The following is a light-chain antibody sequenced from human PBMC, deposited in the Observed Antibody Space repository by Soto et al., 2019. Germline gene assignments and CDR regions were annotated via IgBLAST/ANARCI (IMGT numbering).Light chain of an antibody. CDR1: QTISSW. J-gene: IGKJ5*01. CDR2: DAS. V-gene: IGKV1-5*01. Sequence: DIQMTQSPSTLSASVGDRVTITCRASQTISSWLAWYQQKPGKAPTLLIYDASTLERGVPSRFSGTGSGTESTISIDSLQPDDLATYYCQQYHTSSITFGQGTRLEIK. CDR3: QQYHTSSIT.